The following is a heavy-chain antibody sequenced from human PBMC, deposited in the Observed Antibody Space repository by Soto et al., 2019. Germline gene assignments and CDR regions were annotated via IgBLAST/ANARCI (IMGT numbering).Heavy chain of an antibody. CDR1: GGARTSYP. CDR3: ATYPRPYNWVDI. CDR2: IDPMFDTS. D-gene: IGHD2-21*01. Sequence: QVRLEQSGPEVKRPGSSVRVSCQASGGARTSYPIHWVRQAPGQGLEWMGVIDPMFDTSNLAEKFKARVTLTADASTKTVYMDLTGLRSDDTAVYSCATYPRPYNWVDIWGQGTLLTVSS. V-gene: IGHV1-69*01. J-gene: IGHJ5*02.